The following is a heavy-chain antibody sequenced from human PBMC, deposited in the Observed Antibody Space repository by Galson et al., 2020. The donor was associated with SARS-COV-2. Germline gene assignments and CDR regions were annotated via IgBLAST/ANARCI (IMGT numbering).Heavy chain of an antibody. D-gene: IGHD3-22*01. CDR3: ARGFDGLYDSSGFFGLGVFFYYGLDV. CDR2: INLSGRT. Sequence: SQTLSLTCAVFGGSFSGYSWTWIRQPPGKGLEWIGEINLSGRTRYNPSLKRRVSMPVDTSKNQFSLRLSSVTAADTAVYYCARGFDGLYDSSGFFGLGVFFYYGLDVWGQGTTVSVSS. J-gene: IGHJ6*02. V-gene: IGHV4-34*01. CDR1: GGSFSGYS.